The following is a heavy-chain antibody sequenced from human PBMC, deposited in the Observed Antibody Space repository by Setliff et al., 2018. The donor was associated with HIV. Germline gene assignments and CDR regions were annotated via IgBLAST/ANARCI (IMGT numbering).Heavy chain of an antibody. V-gene: IGHV4-39*02. Sequence: PSETVSLTCTVSGGSISNSNYFWGWIRQPPGKGLEWIGRIYSSGSTYYQPSLQGRVSMSIDSSKNHFSLSLRYVTAADTAVYYCARSFSGRYFWSGYYTGPDPKGENAFDIWGQGTMVTVSS. CDR3: ARSFSGRYFWSGYYTGPDPKGENAFDI. D-gene: IGHD3-3*01. CDR1: GGSISNSNYF. CDR2: IYSSGST. J-gene: IGHJ3*02.